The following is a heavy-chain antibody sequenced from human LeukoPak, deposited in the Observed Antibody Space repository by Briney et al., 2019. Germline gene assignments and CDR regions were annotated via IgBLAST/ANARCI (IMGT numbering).Heavy chain of an antibody. CDR1: GFTFSNFW. CDR2: IHPEGNEK. V-gene: IGHV3-7*04. J-gene: IGHJ4*02. CDR3: ARGDDFSGDH. Sequence: PGGSLRLSCAVSGFTFSNFWMSWVRQAPGRGLEWVANIHPEGNEKYHVESVKGRSTISRDNAKNSLFLQMNGLGVEDTAVYYCARGDDFSGDHWGRGTLVTVSS. D-gene: IGHD1-1*01.